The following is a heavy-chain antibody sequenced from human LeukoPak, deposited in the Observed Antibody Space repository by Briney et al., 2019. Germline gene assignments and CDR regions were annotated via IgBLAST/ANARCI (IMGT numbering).Heavy chain of an antibody. Sequence: ASVKVSCKASGYTFTGYYMHWVRPAPGQGLEWMGWINPNSGGTNYAQKFQGRVTMTRDTSISTAYMELSRLRSDDTAVYYCARDYYDSSGYYYVDYWGQGTLVTVSS. CDR3: ARDYYDSSGYYYVDY. CDR1: GYTFTGYY. CDR2: INPNSGGT. V-gene: IGHV1-2*02. J-gene: IGHJ4*02. D-gene: IGHD3-22*01.